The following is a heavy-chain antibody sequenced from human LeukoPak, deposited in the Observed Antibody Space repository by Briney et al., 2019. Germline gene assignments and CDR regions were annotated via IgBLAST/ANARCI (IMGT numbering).Heavy chain of an antibody. CDR3: AGGQMFTGGGFDD. D-gene: IGHD2-8*02. CDR2: IYTGGDT. Sequence: PGGSLGLSCSASGFTFSTYSMIWVRQAPGKGLEWVSVIYTGGDTYYADSVRGRFTISRDNSKNTVNLQMNSLRAEDTALYYCAGGQMFTGGGFDDWGQGTLVTVSS. V-gene: IGHV3-53*01. J-gene: IGHJ4*02. CDR1: GFTFSTYS.